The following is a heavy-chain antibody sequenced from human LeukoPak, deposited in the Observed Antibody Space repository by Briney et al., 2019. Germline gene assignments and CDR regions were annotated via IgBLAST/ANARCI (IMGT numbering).Heavy chain of an antibody. V-gene: IGHV4-61*02. CDR3: ARHRLGYGDYGSYDY. CDR2: IYTSGST. D-gene: IGHD4-17*01. Sequence: PSETLSLTCTVSGGSISSGSYYWSWIRQPAGKGLEWIGRIYTSGSTNYNPSLKSRVTISVDTSKNQFSLKVSTVTAADTAVYYCARHRLGYGDYGSYDYWGQGTLVTVSS. CDR1: GGSISSGSYY. J-gene: IGHJ4*02.